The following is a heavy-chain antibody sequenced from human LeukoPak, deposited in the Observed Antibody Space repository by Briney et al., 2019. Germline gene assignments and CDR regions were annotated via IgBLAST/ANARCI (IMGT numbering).Heavy chain of an antibody. D-gene: IGHD2-2*01. J-gene: IGHJ4*02. Sequence: SETLSLTCAVSGYSISTGRYWGWIRQPPGKGLEWIGSVYHSGTTYYNPSLKSRLTISVDTSNNQFSLNLRPVTAADTAVYYCARSLSTAGIDFWGQGTLVTVSS. V-gene: IGHV4-38-2*01. CDR1: GYSISTGRY. CDR3: ARSLSTAGIDF. CDR2: VYHSGTT.